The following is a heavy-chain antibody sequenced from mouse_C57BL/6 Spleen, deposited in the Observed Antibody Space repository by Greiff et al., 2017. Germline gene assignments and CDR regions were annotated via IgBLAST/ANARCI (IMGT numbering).Heavy chain of an antibody. CDR3: ARDDGYHRYFDV. V-gene: IGHV1-18*01. Sequence: VQLQQSGPELVKPGASVKIPCKASGYTFTDYNMDWVKQSHGKSLEWIGDINPNNGGTIYNQKFKGKATLTVDKSSSTAYMELRSLTSEDTAVYYCARDDGYHRYFDVWGTGTTVTVSS. CDR1: GYTFTDYN. CDR2: INPNNGGT. J-gene: IGHJ1*03. D-gene: IGHD2-3*01.